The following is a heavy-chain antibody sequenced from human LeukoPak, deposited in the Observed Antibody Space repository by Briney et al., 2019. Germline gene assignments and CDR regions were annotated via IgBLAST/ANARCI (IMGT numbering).Heavy chain of an antibody. CDR1: GFTFISYG. CDR2: IRYDGSNK. CDR3: VRHRTASDY. J-gene: IGHJ4*02. Sequence: PGGSLRLSCAASGFTFISYGMQWVRQAPGKGLEWVAFIRYDGSNKYYADSLKGRFTISRDNAKNSLYLQMSSLRAEDTAVYYCVRHRTASDYWGQGALVTVSS. V-gene: IGHV3-30*02. D-gene: IGHD1-1*01.